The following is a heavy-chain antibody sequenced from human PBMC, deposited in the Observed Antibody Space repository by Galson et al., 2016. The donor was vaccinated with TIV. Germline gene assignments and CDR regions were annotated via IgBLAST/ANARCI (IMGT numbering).Heavy chain of an antibody. CDR3: ARGDGYGGSYPDAFGL. V-gene: IGHV3-21*01. Sequence: SLRISCAASGFTFTSHSMNWVRQAPGKGLEWVSSISTYSSYIYYADSVRGRFNISRDNAKNSLYLQMNSLRAEETAVYYCARGDGYGGSYPDAFGLWGQGTMVTVSS. J-gene: IGHJ3*01. D-gene: IGHD3-16*02. CDR2: ISTYSSYI. CDR1: GFTFTSHS.